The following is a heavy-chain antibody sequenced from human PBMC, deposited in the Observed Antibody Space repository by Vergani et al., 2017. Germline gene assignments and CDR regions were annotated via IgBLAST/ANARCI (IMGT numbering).Heavy chain of an antibody. D-gene: IGHD3-22*01. CDR3: VRSYYYDSSGSSDAFDI. V-gene: IGHV4-30-2*01. J-gene: IGHJ3*02. CDR2: IYHSGIT. CDR1: GGSISSGGYS. Sequence: QLQLQESGSGLVKPSQTLSLTCAVSGGSISSGGYSWSWIRQPPGKGLEWIGYIYHSGITYYNPSLKSRVTISVDRSKNQFSLKLSSVTAADTAVYYCVRSYYYDSSGSSDAFDIWGRGTMVTVSS.